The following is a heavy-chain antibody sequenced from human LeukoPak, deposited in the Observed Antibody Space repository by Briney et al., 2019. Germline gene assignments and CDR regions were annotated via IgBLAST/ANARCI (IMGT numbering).Heavy chain of an antibody. J-gene: IGHJ4*02. V-gene: IGHV1-2*02. D-gene: IGHD6-13*01. CDR2: INPNIGDT. CDR3: AGINSSRWYDF. CDR1: GYTFTGYY. Sequence: ASVKVSCKASGYTFTGYYMHWVRQAPGQGLEWMGWINPNIGDTNYAQKFQGRVTMTRDTSISTAYMELSRLRFDDTAVYYCAGINSSRWYDFWGQGTLVTVSS.